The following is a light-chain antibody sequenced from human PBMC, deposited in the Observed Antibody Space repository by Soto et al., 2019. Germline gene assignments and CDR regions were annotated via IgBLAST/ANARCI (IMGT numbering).Light chain of an antibody. CDR3: LQSYRTPLT. V-gene: IGKV1-39*01. Sequence: DIQMTQSPSSLSASVGDRVTITCRASQSINNYLSWYQQKPGKAPNLLIFGASTLQSGVPSRFSGSGSGTDVTLTISSLQPEDFATYYCLQSYRTPLTFGGGTKVEIK. CDR2: GAS. J-gene: IGKJ4*01. CDR1: QSINNY.